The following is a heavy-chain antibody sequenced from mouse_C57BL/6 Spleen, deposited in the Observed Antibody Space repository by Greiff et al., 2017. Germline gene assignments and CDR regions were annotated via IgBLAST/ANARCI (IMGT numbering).Heavy chain of an antibody. J-gene: IGHJ4*01. Sequence: EVMLVESGGGLVQPKGSLKLSCAASGFSFNTYAMNWVRQAPGKGLEWVARIRSKSNNYASYYADSVKDRFTISRDDSESMLYLQMNNLKTEDTAMYYCVRHGDYYGSSFAMDYWGQGTSVTVSS. CDR2: IRSKSNNYAS. V-gene: IGHV10-1*01. D-gene: IGHD1-1*01. CDR3: VRHGDYYGSSFAMDY. CDR1: GFSFNTYA.